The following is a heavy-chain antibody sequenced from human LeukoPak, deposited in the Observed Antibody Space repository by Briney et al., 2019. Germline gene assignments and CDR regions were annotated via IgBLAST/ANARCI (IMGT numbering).Heavy chain of an antibody. CDR2: ISYDGSNK. Sequence: GGSLRLSCLSSGFTFSSYGMHWVRQAPGKGLEWVAVISYDGSNKYYADSVKGRCTISRDKSKNTVYLQMNSLRAEDTAVYYCAKEAGYSYGFDYWGQGTLVTVSS. V-gene: IGHV3-30*18. J-gene: IGHJ4*02. CDR1: GFTFSSYG. D-gene: IGHD5-18*01. CDR3: AKEAGYSYGFDY.